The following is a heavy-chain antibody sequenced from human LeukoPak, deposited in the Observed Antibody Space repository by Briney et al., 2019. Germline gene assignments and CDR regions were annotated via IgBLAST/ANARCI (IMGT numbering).Heavy chain of an antibody. V-gene: IGHV4-34*01. CDR1: GGSFTDYF. Sequence: PSETLSLTCSGFGGSFTDYFCTWVRHSPGKGLGWVGEINGYPGDTKYNPSLSSRVSISLEKSKNQLSLELRSETAADTAVYCCARGRIAKIVVVHSFSYGMDVWGQGTTVTVSS. CDR3: ARGRIAKIVVVHSFSYGMDV. CDR2: INGYPGDT. D-gene: IGHD3-22*01. J-gene: IGHJ6*02.